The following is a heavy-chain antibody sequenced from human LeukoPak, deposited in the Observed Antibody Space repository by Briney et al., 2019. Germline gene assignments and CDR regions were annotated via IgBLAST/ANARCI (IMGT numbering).Heavy chain of an antibody. CDR2: ISAYNGNT. D-gene: IGHD1-26*01. CDR1: GYTFTSYG. V-gene: IGHV1-18*01. Sequence: ASVKVSCKASGYTFTSYGISWVRQAPGQGLAWMGWISAYNGNTNYAQKLQGRVTMTTDTSTSTAYMELRSLRSDDTAVYYCAREKRRVGATNFDYWGQGTLVTVSS. CDR3: AREKRRVGATNFDY. J-gene: IGHJ4*02.